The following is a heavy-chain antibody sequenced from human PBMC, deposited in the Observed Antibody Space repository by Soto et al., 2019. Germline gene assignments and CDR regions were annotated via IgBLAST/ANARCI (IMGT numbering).Heavy chain of an antibody. V-gene: IGHV4-39*01. Sequence: TPGKGLEWIGSIYYSGSTYYNPSLKSRVTISEDTSKNQFSLKLTSVTAADTAVYYCARLLLVLRFVEWLPDHYFAYWGHGTLVTVSS. J-gene: IGHJ4*01. D-gene: IGHD3-3*01. CDR3: ARLLLVLRFVEWLPDHYFAY. CDR2: IYYSGST.